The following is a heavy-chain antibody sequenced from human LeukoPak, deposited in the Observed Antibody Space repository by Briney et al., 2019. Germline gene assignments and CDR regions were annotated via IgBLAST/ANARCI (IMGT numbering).Heavy chain of an antibody. CDR3: TLIQGWGSGSYYRDF. CDR1: GFIISNDW. Sequence: PGGSLRLSCAASGFIISNDWMSWVRQAPGKGLEWVARVKSRSAGETTDYAAPVKGRFTISRDDLKNTLYLQMNSLKTEDTAVYYCTLIQGWGSGSYYRDFWGQGTLGTVSA. D-gene: IGHD3-10*01. J-gene: IGHJ4*02. V-gene: IGHV3-15*01. CDR2: VKSRSAGETT.